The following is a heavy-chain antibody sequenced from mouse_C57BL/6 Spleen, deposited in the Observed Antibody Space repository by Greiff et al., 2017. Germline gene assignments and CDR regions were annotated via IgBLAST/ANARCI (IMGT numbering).Heavy chain of an antibody. J-gene: IGHJ1*03. Sequence: VQLQQSGAELVRPGTSVKVSCKASGYAFTNYLIEWVKQRPGQGLEWIGVINPGSGGTNYNEKFKGQATLTADTSSSTAYMQLSSLTSEDSAVYCCASPGDGSRYWYFDVWGTGTTVTVSS. CDR3: ASPGDGSRYWYFDV. CDR1: GYAFTNYL. CDR2: INPGSGGT. D-gene: IGHD1-1*01. V-gene: IGHV1-54*01.